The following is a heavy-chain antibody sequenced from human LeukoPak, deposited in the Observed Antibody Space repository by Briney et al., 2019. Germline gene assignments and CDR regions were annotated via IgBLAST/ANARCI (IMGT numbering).Heavy chain of an antibody. Sequence: SETLSLTCTVSGGSISSYYWSWIRQPPGKGLEWIGYIYYSGSTNYNPSLKSRVTISVDTSKNQFSLKLSSVTAADTAVYYCARHSGWYENGMDVWGQGTTVTVSS. V-gene: IGHV4-59*08. J-gene: IGHJ6*02. CDR1: GGSISSYY. D-gene: IGHD6-19*01. CDR3: ARHSGWYENGMDV. CDR2: IYYSGST.